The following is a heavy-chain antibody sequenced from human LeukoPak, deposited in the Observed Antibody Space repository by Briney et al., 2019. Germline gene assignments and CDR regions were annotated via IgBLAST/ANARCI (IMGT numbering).Heavy chain of an antibody. CDR1: GFTFSISD. V-gene: IGHV3-13*01. Sequence: GGSLRLSCAASGFTFSISDMHWVRQATGKGLEWVSSIGTAGNTFYPGSVEGRFSISRDNAKNSLYLQMNSPRAGDTAVYYCAKGPRGAGLTIDYWGQGTLATVSS. J-gene: IGHJ4*02. CDR2: IGTAGNT. D-gene: IGHD3-10*01. CDR3: AKGPRGAGLTIDY.